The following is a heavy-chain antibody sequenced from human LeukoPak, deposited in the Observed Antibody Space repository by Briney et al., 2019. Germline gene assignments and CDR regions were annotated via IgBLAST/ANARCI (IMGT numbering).Heavy chain of an antibody. V-gene: IGHV3-7*01. CDR3: ARVTPGGVGSFDY. CDR2: INQGGSEK. Sequence: PGGPLRLSCAASGFIFSRYWVSWVRRAPGKGLEWVADINQGGSEKFYVDSVKGRFTISRDNARNSLYLQMNSPRAEDTAIYYCARVTPGGVGSFDYWGQGTLVTVSS. D-gene: IGHD3-16*01. CDR1: GFIFSRYW. J-gene: IGHJ4*02.